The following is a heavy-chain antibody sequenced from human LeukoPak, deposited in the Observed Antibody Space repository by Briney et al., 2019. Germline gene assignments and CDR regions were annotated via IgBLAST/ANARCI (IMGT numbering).Heavy chain of an antibody. J-gene: IGHJ4*02. CDR1: GGSFSGYY. D-gene: IGHD3-9*01. CDR3: ARAHPQNYDILTGYDY. Sequence: SETLSLTCAVYGGSFSGYYWSWIRQPPGKGLEWIGEINHSGSTNYNPSLKSRVTISVDTSKNQFSLKLSSVTAADTAVYYCARAHPQNYDILTGYDYWGQGTLVTVSS. CDR2: INHSGST. V-gene: IGHV4-34*01.